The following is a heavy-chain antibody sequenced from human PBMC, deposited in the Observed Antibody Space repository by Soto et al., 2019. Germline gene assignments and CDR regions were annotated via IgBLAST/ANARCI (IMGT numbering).Heavy chain of an antibody. D-gene: IGHD6-13*01. J-gene: IGHJ6*02. Sequence: ESLKISWTGSGCMIVDYGSGRVRYIPSKVLEWMGIIYPADSDTRNSPSFQGQVTISADKSINTTYMQWSSLKVSDTAISYCERQEATGKYYYAMDVWGQGTTVTVSS. V-gene: IGHV5-51*01. CDR3: ERQEATGKYYYAMDV. CDR2: IYPADSDT. CDR1: GCMIVDYG.